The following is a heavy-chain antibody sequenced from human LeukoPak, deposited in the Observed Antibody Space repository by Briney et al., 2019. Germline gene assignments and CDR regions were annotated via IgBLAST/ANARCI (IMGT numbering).Heavy chain of an antibody. CDR2: IYYSGNT. CDR3: ARDRITYYGSGSFSFYYYGMAV. CDR1: GGSISSATYY. J-gene: IGHJ6*04. Sequence: SETLSLTCTVSGGSISSATYYWSWIRQHPGKGLECIGYIYYSGNTYYNPSLKSRVTISVDTSQNQFSLRLSSVTAADTAVYYCARDRITYYGSGSFSFYYYGMAVWGKGTTVTVSS. V-gene: IGHV4-31*03. D-gene: IGHD3-10*01.